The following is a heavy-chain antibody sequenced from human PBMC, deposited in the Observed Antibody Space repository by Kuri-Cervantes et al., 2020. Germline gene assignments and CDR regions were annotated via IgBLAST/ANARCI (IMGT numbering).Heavy chain of an antibody. V-gene: IGHV3-20*04. CDR2: INWNGGST. Sequence: GGSLRLSCAASGFTFDDYAMHWVRQAPGKGLEWVSGINWNGGSTGYADSVKGRFTISRDNAKSFLYLQMNSLRAEDTAVYYCARRPSDPIPFDYWGQGTLVTVSS. CDR1: GFTFDDYA. CDR3: ARRPSDPIPFDY. D-gene: IGHD2-21*02. J-gene: IGHJ4*02.